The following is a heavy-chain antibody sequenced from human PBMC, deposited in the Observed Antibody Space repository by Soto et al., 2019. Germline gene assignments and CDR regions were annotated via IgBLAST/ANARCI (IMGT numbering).Heavy chain of an antibody. CDR2: IYYRGTT. V-gene: IGHV4-59*12. J-gene: IGHJ5*02. CDR3: TSFATAVPS. Sequence: PSETLSLTCNVSDGSLSCYYWSWIRQAPGKELEWIGNIYYRGTTKYNPSLQGPVTMSIDTSKNQFSLMLTSVTAADTAVYYCTSFATAVPSWGRGVLVTVSS. CDR1: DGSLSCYY. D-gene: IGHD1-26*01.